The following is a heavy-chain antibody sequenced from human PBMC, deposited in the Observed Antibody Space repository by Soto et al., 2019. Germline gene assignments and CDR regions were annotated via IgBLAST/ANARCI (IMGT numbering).Heavy chain of an antibody. CDR1: GYSISSGYY. CDR3: ASYSIAARPYYYYGMDV. J-gene: IGHJ6*02. CDR2: IYHSGST. Sequence: SETLSLTCTVSGYSISSGYYWGWIRQPPGKGLEWIGSIYHSGSTYYNPSLKSRVTISVDTSKNRFSLKLSSVTAADTAVYYCASYSIAARPYYYYGMDVWGQGTTVTVSS. D-gene: IGHD6-6*01. V-gene: IGHV4-38-2*02.